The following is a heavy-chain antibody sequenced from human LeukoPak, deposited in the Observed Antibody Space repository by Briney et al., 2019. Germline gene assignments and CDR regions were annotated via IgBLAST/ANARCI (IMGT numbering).Heavy chain of an antibody. V-gene: IGHV1-46*01. J-gene: IGHJ4*02. CDR2: INPSGGRT. CDR3: ARGWAYYDYVWGSYRPQYYFDY. Sequence: EASVTVSCTASGYTFTRYYMNWVGQAPGQGVEWMGVINPSGGRTSYAKTFQGRVTITREKSRSRVYMEGSRLRWEERAVYYCARGWAYYDYVWGSYRPQYYFDYWGQGTLVTVSS. D-gene: IGHD3-16*02. CDR1: GYTFTRYY.